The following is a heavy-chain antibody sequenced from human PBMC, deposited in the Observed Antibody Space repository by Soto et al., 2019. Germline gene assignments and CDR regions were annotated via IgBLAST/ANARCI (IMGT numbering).Heavy chain of an antibody. Sequence: QVQLVQSGAEVKKPGSSVKVSCKASGGTFSSYAISWVRQAPGQGLEWMGGIIPIFGTANYAQKFQGRVTITADESTSTAYMELSSLGSEDTAVYYCAISDIVVVPAAISGYYGMDVWGQGTTVTVSS. V-gene: IGHV1-69*01. D-gene: IGHD2-2*02. CDR3: AISDIVVVPAAISGYYGMDV. CDR2: IIPIFGTA. CDR1: GGTFSSYA. J-gene: IGHJ6*02.